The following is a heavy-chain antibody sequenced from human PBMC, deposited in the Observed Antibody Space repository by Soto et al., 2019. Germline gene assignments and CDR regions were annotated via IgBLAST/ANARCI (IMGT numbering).Heavy chain of an antibody. Sequence: EVQLVQSGAEVKKPGESLRISCKGSGYSFTSYWINWVRQMPGKGLEWMGRIDPSDSYTNYSPSFQGHVTLSADKSISTAYLQWSSLKASDTAMYYCARRHSSSSAFDPWGQGTLVTVSS. V-gene: IGHV5-10-1*01. D-gene: IGHD6-13*01. J-gene: IGHJ5*02. CDR3: ARRHSSSSAFDP. CDR2: IDPSDSYT. CDR1: GYSFTSYW.